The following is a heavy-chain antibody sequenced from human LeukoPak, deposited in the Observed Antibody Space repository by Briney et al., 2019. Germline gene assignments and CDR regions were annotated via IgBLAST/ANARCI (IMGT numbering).Heavy chain of an antibody. CDR2: INHRGST. CDR3: ASSVGSTDY. Sequence: SETLSFTCAVHGESLSKYYWTWIRQSPGKGLEWIGEINHRGSTNLNPSLKSRVTLSVDTSKHQFSLKLTSVTAADAAVYYCASSVGSTDYWGQGTLVTVSS. J-gene: IGHJ4*02. D-gene: IGHD1-26*01. CDR1: GESLSKYY. V-gene: IGHV4-34*01.